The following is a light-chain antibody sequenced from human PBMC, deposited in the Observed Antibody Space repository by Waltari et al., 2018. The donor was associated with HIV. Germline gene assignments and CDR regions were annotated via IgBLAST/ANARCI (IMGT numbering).Light chain of an antibody. CDR2: EGS. Sequence: QSALTQPASVSGSPGQSITISCTGTNSDVGSYNLVSWYQQHPGKAPKLMIYEGSKRPSGFSNRFSGSKSGNTASLTISGLQAEDDADYYCCSYAGSNTFVFGTGTKVTVL. CDR3: CSYAGSNTFV. CDR1: NSDVGSYNL. V-gene: IGLV2-23*03. J-gene: IGLJ1*01.